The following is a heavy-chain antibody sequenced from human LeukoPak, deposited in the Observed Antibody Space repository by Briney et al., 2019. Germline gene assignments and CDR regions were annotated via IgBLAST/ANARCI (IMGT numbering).Heavy chain of an antibody. V-gene: IGHV3-7*01. CDR2: IKEDGSED. D-gene: IGHD5-24*01. CDR3: ARDADGYED. Sequence: GGSLRLSCAASGFSFSSYAMSWVRQTPGMGLEWVANIKEDGSEDYYADSVKGRFAISKDNAKNSLYLQMNNLRAEDTAMYYCARDADGYEDWGQGTLVIVSS. CDR1: GFSFSSYA. J-gene: IGHJ4*02.